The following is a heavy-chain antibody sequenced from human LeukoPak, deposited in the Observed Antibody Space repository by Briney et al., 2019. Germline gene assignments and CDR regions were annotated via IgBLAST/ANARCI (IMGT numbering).Heavy chain of an antibody. CDR1: GGSILDSTYY. J-gene: IGHJ5*02. D-gene: IGHD3-22*01. CDR3: ARQSSGYYYGWFDP. Sequence: PSETLTLTCTVSGGSILDSTYYWAWIRQPPGKGLEWIATIFYTGNTHYNPSLKSRVTMSVDTVKNQFSLNLNSVTAADTAVYYCARQSSGYYYGWFDPWGQGTLVTVSS. V-gene: IGHV4-39*01. CDR2: IFYTGNT.